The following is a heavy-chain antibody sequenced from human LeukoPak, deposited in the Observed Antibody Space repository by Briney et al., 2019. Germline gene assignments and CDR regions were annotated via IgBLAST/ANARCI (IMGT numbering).Heavy chain of an antibody. D-gene: IGHD5-12*01. CDR2: IYYSGST. Sequence: SETLSLTCTVSGGSISSSSYYWGWIRQPPGKGLEWIGSIYYSGSTYYNPSLKSRVTISVDTSKNQFSLKLSSVTAADTAVYYCASHPNQWLRSDWYFDLWGRGTLVTVSS. J-gene: IGHJ2*01. CDR3: ASHPNQWLRSDWYFDL. V-gene: IGHV4-39*07. CDR1: GGSISSSSYY.